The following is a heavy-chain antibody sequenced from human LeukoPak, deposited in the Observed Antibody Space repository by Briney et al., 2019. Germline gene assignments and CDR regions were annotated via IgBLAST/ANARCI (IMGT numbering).Heavy chain of an antibody. V-gene: IGHV5-51*01. CDR3: ARTGLEEDGYNYDYGMDV. CDR2: IYPGDSDT. D-gene: IGHD5-24*01. Sequence: GESLKISCKGSGYSFTSYWIGWVRQMPGKGLEWMGIIYPGDSDTRYSPSFQGQVTISADKSISTAYLQWSSLKASDTAMYYCARTGLEEDGYNYDYGMDVWGQGTTVTVSS. J-gene: IGHJ6*02. CDR1: GYSFTSYW.